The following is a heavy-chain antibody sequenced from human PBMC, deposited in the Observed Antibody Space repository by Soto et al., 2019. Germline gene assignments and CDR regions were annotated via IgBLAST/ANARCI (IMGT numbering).Heavy chain of an antibody. J-gene: IGHJ5*02. V-gene: IGHV1-8*01. CDR1: GYTFTSYD. CDR3: ARVPARAYYYGSGSYHRFDP. D-gene: IGHD3-10*01. Sequence: ASVKVSCKASGYTFTSYDIKWVRQATGQGLEWMGWMNPNSGNTGYAQKFQGRVTMTRNTSISTAYMELSSLRSEDTAVYYCARVPARAYYYGSGSYHRFDPWGQGTLVTVS. CDR2: MNPNSGNT.